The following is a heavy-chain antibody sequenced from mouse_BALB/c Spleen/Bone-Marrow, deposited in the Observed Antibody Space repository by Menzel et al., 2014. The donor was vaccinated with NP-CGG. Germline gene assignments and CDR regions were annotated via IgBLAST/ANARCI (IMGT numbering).Heavy chain of an antibody. Sequence: EVKVVESGGGLVQPGGSLRLSCATSGFTFTDYYMSWVRLPPGKALEWLGFIRNKANGYTTEYSASVKGRFTISRDNSQSILYLQMNTLGAEDSATYYCARDTGNYVRFAYWGQGTLVTVSA. CDR3: ARDTGNYVRFAY. V-gene: IGHV7-3*02. D-gene: IGHD2-1*01. CDR2: IRNKANGYTT. J-gene: IGHJ3*01. CDR1: GFTFTDYY.